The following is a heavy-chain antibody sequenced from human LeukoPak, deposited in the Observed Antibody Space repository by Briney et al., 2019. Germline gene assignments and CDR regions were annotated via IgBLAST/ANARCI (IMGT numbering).Heavy chain of an antibody. Sequence: GGSLRLSCAASGFTFSSYAMHWVRQAPGKGLEWVAVISYDGSNKYYADSVKGRFTISRDNSKNTLYLQMNSLRAEDTAVYYCARTVVPAASYYHYYGMDVWGQGTTVTVSS. V-gene: IGHV3-30*07. CDR1: GFTFSSYA. J-gene: IGHJ6*02. CDR3: ARTVVPAASYYHYYGMDV. D-gene: IGHD2-2*01. CDR2: ISYDGSNK.